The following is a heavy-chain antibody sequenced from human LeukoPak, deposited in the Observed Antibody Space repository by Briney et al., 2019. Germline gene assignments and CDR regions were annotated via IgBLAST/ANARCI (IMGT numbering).Heavy chain of an antibody. V-gene: IGHV1-24*01. CDR1: GYTPTELS. D-gene: IGHD2/OR15-2a*01. Sequence: GASVKVSCKVSGYTPTELSMNWVRQAPGKGLEWMGRFDPEDGETIYTQKFQGRVTMTEDTSTDTAYMGLTSLRSEGTAVYYCATDFYRGLQFDYWGQGTLVIVSS. CDR2: FDPEDGET. CDR3: ATDFYRGLQFDY. J-gene: IGHJ4*02.